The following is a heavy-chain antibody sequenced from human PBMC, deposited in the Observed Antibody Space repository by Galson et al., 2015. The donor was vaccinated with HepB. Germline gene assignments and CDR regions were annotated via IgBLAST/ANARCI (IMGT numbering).Heavy chain of an antibody. V-gene: IGHV1-8*01. CDR1: GYTFTNYD. CDR2: MNPNSGNT. D-gene: IGHD2-2*01. Sequence: SVKVSCKASGYTFTNYDINWVRKPTGQGLEWMGWMNPNSGNTGYAQQFQGRVSLTRDTSISTAYMELNSLRSEDTAVYYCVKTDCTSTTRYGFEYWGPGTLVTVSS. J-gene: IGHJ4*02. CDR3: VKTDCTSTTRYGFEY.